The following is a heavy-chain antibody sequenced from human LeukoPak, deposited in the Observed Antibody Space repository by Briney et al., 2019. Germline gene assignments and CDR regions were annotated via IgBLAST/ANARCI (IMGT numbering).Heavy chain of an antibody. J-gene: IGHJ1*01. D-gene: IGHD2-15*01. V-gene: IGHV3-7*01. CDR2: IKEDGRRK. Sequence: RGSLRLSCAAPVFTFSNYRMSCVRQAPGKGLECVANIKEDGRRKYYVESLKDHFTIARDNAKKFLYVQMHSLRAEDTAVYYCAGDAGDSGSDGRTATRPFQHWRQGTLVTVSS. CDR3: AGDAGDSGSDGRTATRPFQH. CDR1: VFTFSNYR.